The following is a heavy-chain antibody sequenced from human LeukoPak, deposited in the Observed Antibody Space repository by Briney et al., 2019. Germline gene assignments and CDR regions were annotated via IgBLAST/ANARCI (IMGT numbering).Heavy chain of an antibody. J-gene: IGHJ4*02. CDR3: ASLGKGGSHGRAFDY. CDR2: IKQDGSEK. CDR1: GFTFSSYW. V-gene: IGHV3-7*01. Sequence: GGSLRLSCAASGFTFSSYWMSWVRQAPGKGLEWVANIKQDGSEKYYVDSVKGRFTISRDNAKNSLYLQMNSLRAEDTAVYYCASLGKGGSHGRAFDYWGQGTLVTVSS. D-gene: IGHD1-26*01.